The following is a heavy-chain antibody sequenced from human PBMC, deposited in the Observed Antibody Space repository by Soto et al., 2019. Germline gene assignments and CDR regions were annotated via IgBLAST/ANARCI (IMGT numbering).Heavy chain of an antibody. Sequence: EVQLLESGGGLVQPGGSLRLSCAASGFTFSSYAMSWVRQAPGKGLEWVSAISGSGGSTFYADSVKGRFTISRDNCKNQMYLQMTGLRAEDTAVYYCAYSSTPFDYWGQGTLVTVSS. CDR3: AYSSTPFDY. D-gene: IGHD6-13*01. V-gene: IGHV3-23*01. CDR2: ISGSGGST. J-gene: IGHJ4*02. CDR1: GFTFSSYA.